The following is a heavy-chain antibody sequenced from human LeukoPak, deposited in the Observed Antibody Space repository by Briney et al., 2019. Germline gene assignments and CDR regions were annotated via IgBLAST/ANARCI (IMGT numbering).Heavy chain of an antibody. Sequence: PGRSLRLSCSASVFTLKIYGMQWGRQAPGKGLEWVAGIWYDGSNRHYTDSVKGRLTISRDNSKNTLYLQMNSLRAEDTAVYYCARGSSYDMLTSLHSPRGEYWFQGTLVTVSS. V-gene: IGHV3-33*08. CDR3: ARGSSYDMLTSLHSPRGEY. J-gene: IGHJ4*02. D-gene: IGHD3-9*01. CDR1: VFTLKIYG. CDR2: IWYDGSNR.